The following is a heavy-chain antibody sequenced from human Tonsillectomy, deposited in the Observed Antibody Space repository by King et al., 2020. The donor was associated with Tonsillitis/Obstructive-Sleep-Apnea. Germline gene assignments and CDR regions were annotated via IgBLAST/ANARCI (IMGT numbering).Heavy chain of an antibody. Sequence: QLVQPGAEVKKPGESLKISCKGYGYSFTSYWISWVRQMPGKGLEWMGIIYPGDSDTRYSPSFQGQVTISADKSISTAYLQWSSLKASDTALYYCARHGDGSSWYHYFDYWGQGTLVTVSS. CDR2: IYPGDSDT. D-gene: IGHD6-13*01. V-gene: IGHV5-51*01. J-gene: IGHJ4*02. CDR3: ARHGDGSSWYHYFDY. CDR1: GYSFTSYW.